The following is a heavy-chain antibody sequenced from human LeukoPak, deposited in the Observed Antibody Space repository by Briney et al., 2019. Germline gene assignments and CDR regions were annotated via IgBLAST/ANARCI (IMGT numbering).Heavy chain of an antibody. CDR3: ASRSSGWSAFDY. V-gene: IGHV3-30-3*01. CDR2: ISYDGSNK. Sequence: GRSLRLSCAASGFTFSGYAMHWVRQAPGKGLEWVAVISYDGSNKYYADSVKGRFTISRDNSKNTLYLQMNSLRAEDTAVYYCASRSSGWSAFDYWGQGTLVTVSS. CDR1: GFTFSGYA. D-gene: IGHD6-19*01. J-gene: IGHJ4*02.